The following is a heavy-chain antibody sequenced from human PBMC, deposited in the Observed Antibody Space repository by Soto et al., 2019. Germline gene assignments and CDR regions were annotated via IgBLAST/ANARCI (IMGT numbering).Heavy chain of an antibody. J-gene: IGHJ4*02. Sequence: QVQLVQSGAEVKKPGASVKVSCKASGYTFNRYAISWVRQAPGQGLEWMGWISAYNGNTNYAQKFQGRVTMTTDTSTSTAYMELRSLRSDDTAVYYCARLYYYDTSGYYYVEDFWGQRTLVTVSS. CDR1: GYTFNRYA. V-gene: IGHV1-18*01. CDR3: ARLYYYDTSGYYYVEDF. CDR2: ISAYNGNT. D-gene: IGHD3-22*01.